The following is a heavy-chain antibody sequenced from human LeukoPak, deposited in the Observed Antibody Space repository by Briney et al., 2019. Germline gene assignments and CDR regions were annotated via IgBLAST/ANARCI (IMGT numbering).Heavy chain of an antibody. CDR3: ARGLRGSPAFDY. J-gene: IGHJ4*02. V-gene: IGHV1-69*13. Sequence: ASVKVSCKASGGTFSSYAISWVRQAPGQGLEWMGGIIPIFGTANYAQKFQGRVTITADESTSTAYMGLSSLRSEDTAVYYCARGLRGSPAFDYWGQGTLVTVSS. CDR2: IIPIFGTA. CDR1: GGTFSSYA. D-gene: IGHD2-2*01.